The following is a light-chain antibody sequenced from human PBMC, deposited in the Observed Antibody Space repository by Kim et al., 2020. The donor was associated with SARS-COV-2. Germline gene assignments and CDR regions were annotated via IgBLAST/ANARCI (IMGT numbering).Light chain of an antibody. CDR3: QQYGSSTYT. CDR2: GTS. J-gene: IGKJ2*01. CDR1: QSVSSSY. V-gene: IGKV3-20*01. Sequence: EIVLTQSPDTLSLSPGERATLSCRASQSVSSSYLAWYQQKPGQAPRLLIYGTSSRATGIPDRFSGSGSGTDFTFIITRLEPEDLAVYFCQQYGSSTYTFGQGTKLEI.